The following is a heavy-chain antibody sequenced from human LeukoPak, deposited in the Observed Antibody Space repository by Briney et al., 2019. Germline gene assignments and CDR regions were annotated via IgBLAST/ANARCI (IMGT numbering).Heavy chain of an antibody. J-gene: IGHJ2*01. CDR1: GYSISSGYY. D-gene: IGHD1-7*01. V-gene: IGHV4-38-2*02. Sequence: PSETLSLTCAVSGYSISSGYYWGWIRQPPGKGLEWIGSIYHSGSTYYNPSLKSRVTISVDTSKNQFSLKLSSVTAADTAVYYCARDVWNYGFPSTTCSAKNNWYFDLWGRGTLVTVSS. CDR2: IYHSGST. CDR3: ARDVWNYGFPSTTCSAKNNWYFDL.